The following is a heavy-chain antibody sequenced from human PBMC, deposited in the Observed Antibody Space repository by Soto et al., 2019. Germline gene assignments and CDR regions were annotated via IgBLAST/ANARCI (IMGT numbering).Heavy chain of an antibody. J-gene: IGHJ6*02. Sequence: QVQLVESGGGVVQPGRSLRLSCGTSGFAFSSYGMHWVRQAPGKGLEWVAVIWYDGRNKYYADSVKGRFTISRDNSKNTLYLQMNGLRAEDTAVYYCARDLLADYYYGMDVWCQGTTVTVSS. V-gene: IGHV3-33*01. CDR1: GFAFSSYG. CDR2: IWYDGRNK. CDR3: ARDLLADYYYGMDV.